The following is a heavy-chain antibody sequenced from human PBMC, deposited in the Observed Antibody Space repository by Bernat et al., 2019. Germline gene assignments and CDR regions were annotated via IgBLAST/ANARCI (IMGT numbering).Heavy chain of an antibody. J-gene: IGHJ5*02. D-gene: IGHD2-2*01. CDR3: ARDREKLGYCSSTSCPNWFDP. V-gene: IGHV1-18*03. CDR2: ISAYNGNT. CDR1: GYTFTSYG. Sequence: QVQLVQSGAEVKKPGASVKVSCKASGYTFTSYGISWVRQAPGQGLEWMGWISAYNGNTNYAQKLQGRVTMTTDTSTSTAYMELRSLRSDDMAVYYCARDREKLGYCSSTSCPNWFDPWGQGTLVTVSS.